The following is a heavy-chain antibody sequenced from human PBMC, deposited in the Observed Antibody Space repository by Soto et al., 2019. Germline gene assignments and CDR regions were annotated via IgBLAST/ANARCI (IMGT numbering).Heavy chain of an antibody. CDR1: GGSISSYY. CDR3: ARESADYYDSSGYFGGNYFDY. V-gene: IGHV4-59*01. D-gene: IGHD3-22*01. CDR2: IYYSEST. Sequence: SETLSLTCTVSGGSISSYYWSWIRQPPGKGLEWIGYIYYSESTNYNPSLKSRVTISVDTSKNQFSLKLSSVTAADTAVYYCARESADYYDSSGYFGGNYFDYWGQGTLVTVSS. J-gene: IGHJ4*02.